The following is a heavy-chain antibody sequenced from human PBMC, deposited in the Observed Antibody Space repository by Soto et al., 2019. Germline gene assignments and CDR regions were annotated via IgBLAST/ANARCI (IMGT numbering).Heavy chain of an antibody. CDR1: GGSISSGDYY. CDR2: IYYIGST. Sequence: QVQLQESGPGLVKPSQTLSLTCTVSGGSISSGDYYWSWIRQPPGKGLGWIGYIYYIGSTYYNPSLKSRVTLSVDTSKNLFSLNLSSVAAEDTAVYYCAGLSEGVDNYWGQGTLVTVSS. CDR3: AGLSEGVDNY. J-gene: IGHJ4*02. V-gene: IGHV4-30-4*01.